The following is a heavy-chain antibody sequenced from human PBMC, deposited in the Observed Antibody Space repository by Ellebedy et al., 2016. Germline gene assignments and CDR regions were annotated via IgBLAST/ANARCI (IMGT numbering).Heavy chain of an antibody. CDR2: IYTSGST. CDR1: GGSISSYY. Sequence: SETLSLTXTVSGGSISSYYWSWIRQPAGKGLEWIGRIYTSGSTNYNPSLKSRVTMSVDTSKNQFSLKLSSVTAADTAVYYCARGTIPTNWFNPWGQGTLVTVSS. D-gene: IGHD1-1*01. J-gene: IGHJ5*02. V-gene: IGHV4-4*07. CDR3: ARGTIPTNWFNP.